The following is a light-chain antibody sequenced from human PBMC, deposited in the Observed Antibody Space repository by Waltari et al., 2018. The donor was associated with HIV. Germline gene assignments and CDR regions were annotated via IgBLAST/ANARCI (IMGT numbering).Light chain of an antibody. CDR3: QQYYTTPLT. Sequence: DIVMTQSPASLVVSLGGRATINCKSSRSVLSISNDRNYLAWYQQKSGQPPRLLIYWASSPESGVPARFSGSGSRTDFTLTINSLQAEDVAVYYCQQYYTTPLTFGGGTKVEIK. J-gene: IGKJ4*01. V-gene: IGKV4-1*01. CDR2: WAS. CDR1: RSVLSISNDRNY.